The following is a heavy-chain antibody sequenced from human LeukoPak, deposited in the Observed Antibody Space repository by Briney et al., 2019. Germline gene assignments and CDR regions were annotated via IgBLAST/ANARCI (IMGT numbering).Heavy chain of an antibody. CDR2: VSGSGDST. J-gene: IGHJ4*02. Sequence: GGSLRLSCAASGFTFNSYAMSWVRQAPGMGLEWVSLVSGSGDSTYYADSVKGRFTISRDNSKNMLYLQMNSLRAEDTAIYYCAKDTGYNYGYDYWGQGTLATVSS. CDR1: GFTFNSYA. V-gene: IGHV3-23*01. CDR3: AKDTGYNYGYDY. D-gene: IGHD5-18*01.